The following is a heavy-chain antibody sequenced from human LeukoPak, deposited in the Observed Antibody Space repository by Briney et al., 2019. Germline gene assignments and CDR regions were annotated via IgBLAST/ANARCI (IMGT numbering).Heavy chain of an antibody. CDR3: ARYVHCSSTSCLGYYYYGMDV. CDR2: INHSGST. D-gene: IGHD2-2*01. V-gene: IGHV4-34*01. CDR1: GGSFSGYY. Sequence: SETLSLTCAVYGGSFSGYYWSWIRQPPGKGLEWIGEINHSGSTNYNPSLKSRVTISVDTSKNQFSLKLSSVTAADTAVCYCARYVHCSSTSCLGYYYYGMDVWGQGTTVTVSS. J-gene: IGHJ6*02.